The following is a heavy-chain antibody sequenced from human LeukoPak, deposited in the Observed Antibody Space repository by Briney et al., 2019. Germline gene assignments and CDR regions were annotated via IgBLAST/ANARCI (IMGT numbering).Heavy chain of an antibody. CDR3: ARDLSWGAFI. CDR1: GIIFSNYG. D-gene: IGHD3-16*01. V-gene: IGHV3-23*01. Sequence: GGSLRLSCEASGIIFSNYGMNWVRQAPGKRLEWVSGISPRGGTTYYADSLKGRFSISRDNSKNTVYLQMNSLRADDTAVYYCARDLSWGAFIWGQGTMVTVSS. CDR2: ISPRGGTT. J-gene: IGHJ3*02.